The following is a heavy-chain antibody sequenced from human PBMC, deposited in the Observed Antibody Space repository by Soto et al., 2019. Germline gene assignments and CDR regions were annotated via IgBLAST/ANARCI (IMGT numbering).Heavy chain of an antibody. D-gene: IGHD3-10*01. CDR2: ISSNGGST. Sequence: EVQLVESGGGLVQPGGSLRLSCAASGFTFSSYAMHWVRQAPGKGLEYVSAISSNGGSTYYANSVKGRFTISRDNSKNTLYLQMGSLRAEDMAVYYCARDLDGSGIDYYMDVWDKGTTVTVSS. J-gene: IGHJ6*03. CDR3: ARDLDGSGIDYYMDV. CDR1: GFTFSSYA. V-gene: IGHV3-64*01.